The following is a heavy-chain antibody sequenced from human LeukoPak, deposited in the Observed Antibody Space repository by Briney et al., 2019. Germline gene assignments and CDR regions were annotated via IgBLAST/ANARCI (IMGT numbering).Heavy chain of an antibody. CDR2: IIPIFGTA. V-gene: IGHV1-69*05. J-gene: IGHJ4*02. CDR3: AMGGAAAGTTY. D-gene: IGHD6-13*01. Sequence: ASVKVSCKASVGTFSSYAISWVRQAPGQGLEWIGGIIPIFGTANYAQKFQGRVTITTDESTSTAYMELSSLRSEDTAVYYCAMGGAAAGTTYWGQGTLVTVSS. CDR1: VGTFSSYA.